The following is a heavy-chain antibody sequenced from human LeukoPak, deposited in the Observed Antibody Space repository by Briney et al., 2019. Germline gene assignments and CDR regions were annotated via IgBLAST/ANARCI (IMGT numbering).Heavy chain of an antibody. V-gene: IGHV4-34*01. D-gene: IGHD2-15*01. CDR3: ARIGGYCSGGSCYTYGMDV. J-gene: IGHJ6*02. Sequence: PGGSLRLSCAVSGLTFSNFKMNWVRQAPGKGLEWIGEINHSGSTNYNPSLKSRVTISVDTSKNQFSLKLSSVTAADTAVYYCARIGGYCSGGSCYTYGMDVWGQGTTVTVSS. CDR1: GLTFSNFK. CDR2: INHSGST.